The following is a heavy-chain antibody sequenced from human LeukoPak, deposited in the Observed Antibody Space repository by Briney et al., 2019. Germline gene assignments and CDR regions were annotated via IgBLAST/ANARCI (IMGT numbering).Heavy chain of an antibody. V-gene: IGHV1-18*01. D-gene: IGHD3-3*01. Sequence: ASVKVSCKASGGTFSSYAISWVRQAPGQGLEWMGWISAYNGNTNYAQKLQGRVTMTTDTSTSTAYMELRSLRSDDTAVYYCARGGYDFWSGYYKDYWGQGTLVTVSS. J-gene: IGHJ4*02. CDR3: ARGGYDFWSGYYKDY. CDR2: ISAYNGNT. CDR1: GGTFSSYA.